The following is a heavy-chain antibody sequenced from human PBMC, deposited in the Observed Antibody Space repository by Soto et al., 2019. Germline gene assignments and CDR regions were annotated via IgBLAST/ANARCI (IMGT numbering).Heavy chain of an antibody. V-gene: IGHV1-69*04. CDR2: IIPILSIA. Sequence: SVKVSCKASGGTFSSYTISWVRQAPGQGLEWMGRIIPILSIANYAQKFQGRVTITADKSTSTAYMELSSLRSEDTAVYYCARERPDLDNHYDFWSSRPFDYWGQGTLVTVSS. CDR1: GGTFSSYT. D-gene: IGHD3-3*01. CDR3: ARERPDLDNHYDFWSSRPFDY. J-gene: IGHJ4*02.